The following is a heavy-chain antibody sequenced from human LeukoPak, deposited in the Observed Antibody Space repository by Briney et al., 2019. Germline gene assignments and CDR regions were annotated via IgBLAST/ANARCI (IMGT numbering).Heavy chain of an antibody. V-gene: IGHV1-69*05. Sequence: SVKVSCKASGGTFSSYAISWVRQAPGQGLEWMGGVIPIFGTANYAQKFQGRVTITTDESTSTAYMELSSLRSEDTAVYYCARGDITMTPSDYWGQGTLVTVSS. CDR1: GGTFSSYA. J-gene: IGHJ4*02. D-gene: IGHD3-22*01. CDR3: ARGDITMTPSDY. CDR2: VIPIFGTA.